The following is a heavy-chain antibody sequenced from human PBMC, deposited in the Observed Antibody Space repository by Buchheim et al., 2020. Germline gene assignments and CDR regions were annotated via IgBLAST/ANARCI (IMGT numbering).Heavy chain of an antibody. CDR3: AREPRAVPGTGWFDP. CDR2: ISVNGKTM. J-gene: IGHJ5*02. CDR1: GFTFSSYE. D-gene: IGHD6-19*01. Sequence: DVQLVESGGGLVQPGGSLRLSCAASGFTFSSYEMDWVRQVPGKGLEWVSYISVNGKTMYYADSVKGRFTISRDNAKNSLYLQMNSLRVEDTAVYYCAREPRAVPGTGWFDPWGQGTL. V-gene: IGHV3-48*03.